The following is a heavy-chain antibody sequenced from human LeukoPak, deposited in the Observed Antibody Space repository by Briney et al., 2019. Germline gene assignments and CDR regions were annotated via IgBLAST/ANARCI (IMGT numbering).Heavy chain of an antibody. CDR2: ISGSGGST. J-gene: IGHJ4*02. Sequence: ETLSLTCTVSGGSISSYYWSWVRQAPGKGLEWVSAISGSGGSTYYADSVKGRFTISRDNSKNTLYLQMNSLRAEDTAVYYCAKDGGKSRYYDILTGHDYWGQGTLVTVSS. CDR3: AKDGGKSRYYDILTGHDY. CDR1: GGSISSYY. D-gene: IGHD3-9*01. V-gene: IGHV3-23*01.